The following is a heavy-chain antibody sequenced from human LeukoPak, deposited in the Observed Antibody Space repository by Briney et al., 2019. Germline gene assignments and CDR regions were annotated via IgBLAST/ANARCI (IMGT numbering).Heavy chain of an antibody. V-gene: IGHV1-46*01. D-gene: IGHD6-19*01. Sequence: APVKVSCKASGYTFSDNYIHWVRQAPGQGLEWMGIINPSAGITTYAQKFQGRVTMTSDTSTSTIYMDLSSLKFEDTAVYYCARDSEAVAGLDWWGQGTLVTVSS. CDR2: INPSAGIT. CDR3: ARDSEAVAGLDW. J-gene: IGHJ4*02. CDR1: GYTFSDNY.